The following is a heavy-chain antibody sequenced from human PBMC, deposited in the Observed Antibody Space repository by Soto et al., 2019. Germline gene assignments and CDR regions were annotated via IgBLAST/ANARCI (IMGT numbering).Heavy chain of an antibody. V-gene: IGHV3-23*01. CDR3: AKVPNESGIAAARDY. CDR1: GFTFSSYA. Sequence: PGGSLRLSCAASGFTFSSYAMSWVRQAPGKGLEWVSAISGSGGSTYYADSVKGRFTISRDNSKNTLYLQMNSLRAEDTAVYYCAKVPNESGIAAARDYWGQGTLVTVSS. CDR2: ISGSGGST. J-gene: IGHJ4*02. D-gene: IGHD6-13*01.